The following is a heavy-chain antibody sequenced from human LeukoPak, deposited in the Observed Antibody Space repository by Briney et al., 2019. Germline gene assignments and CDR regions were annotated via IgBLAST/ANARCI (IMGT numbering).Heavy chain of an antibody. D-gene: IGHD1-26*01. Sequence: ASVKVSCKASGYTVTSYYMHWVRQAPGQGLEWRGWINPNSGGTNYAKKFQGRVTMTRDTSISTAYMELSTLRSDDTAVYYSARPSGRHPAAFDIWGQGPMVTVSS. CDR3: ARPSGRHPAAFDI. CDR2: INPNSGGT. J-gene: IGHJ3*02. CDR1: GYTVTSYY. V-gene: IGHV1-2*02.